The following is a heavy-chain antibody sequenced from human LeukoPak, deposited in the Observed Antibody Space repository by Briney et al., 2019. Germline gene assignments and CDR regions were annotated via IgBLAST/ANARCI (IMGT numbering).Heavy chain of an antibody. V-gene: IGHV4-4*07. CDR2: IYTSGST. CDR3: ARGRVTSHQTMVRGVIRLNWFDP. D-gene: IGHD3-10*01. Sequence: SETLSLTCTVSGGSISSYYWSWIRQPAGKGLEWIGRIYTSGSTNYNPSLKSRVTMSVDTSKNQFSLKLSSVTAADTAVYYCARGRVTSHQTMVRGVIRLNWFDPWGQGTLVTVSS. CDR1: GGSISSYY. J-gene: IGHJ5*02.